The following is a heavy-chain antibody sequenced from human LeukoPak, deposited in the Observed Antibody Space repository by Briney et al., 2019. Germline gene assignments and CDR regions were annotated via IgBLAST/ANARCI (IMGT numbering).Heavy chain of an antibody. V-gene: IGHV4-30-4*08. CDR2: IYYSGST. D-gene: IGHD5-24*01. CDR3: ARVAKMATIED. CDR1: GGSISSGGYY. Sequence: SETLSLTCTVSGGSISSGGYYWSWIRQDPGKGLEWIGYIYYSGSTYYNPSLKSRVTISVDTSKNQFSLKLSSVTAADTAVYYCARVAKMATIEDWGQGTLVTVSS. J-gene: IGHJ4*02.